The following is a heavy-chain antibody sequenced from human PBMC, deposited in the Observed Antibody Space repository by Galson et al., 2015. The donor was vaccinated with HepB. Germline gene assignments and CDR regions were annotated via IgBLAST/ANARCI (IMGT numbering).Heavy chain of an antibody. J-gene: IGHJ4*02. CDR1: GFNFSSYA. CDR2: ISYDGSRK. Sequence: SLRLSCAASGFNFSSYAMHWVRQAPGKGLEWVALISYDGSRKWYADPVKGRFTISRGISKSTLYLEMNSLRVEDTAVYYCARVRYGDYAGGDYWGQGTLVTVSS. V-gene: IGHV3-30-3*01. CDR3: ARVRYGDYAGGDY. D-gene: IGHD4-17*01.